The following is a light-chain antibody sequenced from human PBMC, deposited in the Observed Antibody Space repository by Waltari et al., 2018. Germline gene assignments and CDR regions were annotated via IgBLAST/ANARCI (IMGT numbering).Light chain of an antibody. J-gene: IGLJ3*02. V-gene: IGLV1-47*01. CDR2: KSD. CDR1: RATIGSNY. CDR3: AACDGSLSGWV. Sequence: QSVLTQPPSVSGTPGQRVFISCSGGRATIGSNYVSWYQQLPATAPNLLIYKSDQRPSGGPDRCSGSKSGTSASLAISGLRSEDEADYFCAACDGSLSGWVFVGGTKLTVL.